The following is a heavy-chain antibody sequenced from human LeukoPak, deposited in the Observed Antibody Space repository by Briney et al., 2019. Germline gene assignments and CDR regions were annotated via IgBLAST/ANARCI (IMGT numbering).Heavy chain of an antibody. CDR3: ARVSRGWFDY. Sequence: ASVKVSCKASGNTFTSYYMHWVRQAPGRGLEWMGIINPSGGSTSYAQKFQGRVTMTRDTSTSTVYMELSSLRSEDTAVYYCARVSRGWFDYWGQGTLVTVSS. CDR2: INPSGGST. J-gene: IGHJ4*02. V-gene: IGHV1-46*01. CDR1: GNTFTSYY. D-gene: IGHD6-19*01.